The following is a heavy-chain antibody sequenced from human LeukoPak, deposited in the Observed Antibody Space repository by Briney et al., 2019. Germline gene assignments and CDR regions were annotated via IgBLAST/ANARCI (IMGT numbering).Heavy chain of an antibody. J-gene: IGHJ4*02. V-gene: IGHV4-34*01. CDR2: INHSGST. CDR3: ARGSDYGYFDY. Sequence: PSETLSLTCAVYGGSFSGYYWSWIRQPPGKGLEWIGEINHSGSTNYNPSLKSRVTISVDTSKNQFSLKLSSATAADTAVYYCARGSDYGYFDYWGQGTLVTVSS. CDR1: GGSFSGYY. D-gene: IGHD4/OR15-4a*01.